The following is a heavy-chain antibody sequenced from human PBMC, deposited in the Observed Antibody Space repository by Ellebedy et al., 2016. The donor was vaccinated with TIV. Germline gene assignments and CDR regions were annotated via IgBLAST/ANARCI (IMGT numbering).Heavy chain of an antibody. J-gene: IGHJ4*02. CDR3: ARVGAVAGFDY. Sequence: ASVQVSCXASGYTFTSYYMHWVRQAPGQGLEWMGIINPSGGSTSYAQKFQGRVTMTRDTSTSTVYMELSSLRSEDTAVYYCARVGAVAGFDYWGQGTLVTVSS. D-gene: IGHD6-19*01. CDR2: INPSGGST. V-gene: IGHV1-46*01. CDR1: GYTFTSYY.